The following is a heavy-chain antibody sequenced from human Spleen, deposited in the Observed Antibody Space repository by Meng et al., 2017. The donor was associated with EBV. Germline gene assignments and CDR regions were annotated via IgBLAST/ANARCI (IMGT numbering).Heavy chain of an antibody. V-gene: IGHV2-5*02. Sequence: QITLKESGPTLVKPSQTLTLTCTFSGFSLTTSGVGVGWIRQPPGKALQWLALIYWDDDKRYSPSLKTRLTITKDTSNNQVVLTMTDMDPVDTATYYCTLIYDNTRTWDYWCHGTLVTVSS. CDR3: TLIYDNTRTWDY. D-gene: IGHD3-22*01. CDR2: IYWDDDK. CDR1: GFSLTTSGVG. J-gene: IGHJ4*01.